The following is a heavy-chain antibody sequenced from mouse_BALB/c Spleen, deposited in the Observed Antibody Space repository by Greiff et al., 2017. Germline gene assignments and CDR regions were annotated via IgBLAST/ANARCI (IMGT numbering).Heavy chain of an antibody. J-gene: IGHJ4*01. CDR1: GYSITSDYA. CDR3: AREDMITTWAMDY. V-gene: IGHV3-2*02. Sequence: EVKVEESGPGLVKPSQSLSLTCTVTGYSITSDYAWNWIRQFPGNKLEWMGYISYSGSTSYNPSLKSRISITRDTSKNQFFLQLNSVTTEDTATYYCAREDMITTWAMDYWGQGTSVTVSS. D-gene: IGHD2-4*01. CDR2: ISYSGST.